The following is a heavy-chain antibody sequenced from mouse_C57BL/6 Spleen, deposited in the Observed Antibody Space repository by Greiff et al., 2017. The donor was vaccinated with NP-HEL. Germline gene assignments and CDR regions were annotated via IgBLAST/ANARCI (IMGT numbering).Heavy chain of an antibody. CDR2: ISSGSSTI. CDR1: GFTFSDYG. D-gene: IGHD1-1*01. Sequence: EVMLVESGGGLVKPGGSLKLSCAASGFTFSDYGMHWVRQAPEKGLEWVAYISSGSSTIYYADTVKGRFTISRDNAKNTLFLQMTSLRSEDTAMYYCARRHYGSSYDFDYWGQGTTLTVSS. J-gene: IGHJ2*01. V-gene: IGHV5-17*01. CDR3: ARRHYGSSYDFDY.